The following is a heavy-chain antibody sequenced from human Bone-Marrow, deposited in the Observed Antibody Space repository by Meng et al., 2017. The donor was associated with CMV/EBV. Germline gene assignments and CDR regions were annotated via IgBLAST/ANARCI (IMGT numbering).Heavy chain of an antibody. D-gene: IGHD1/OR15-1a*01. CDR3: ASGHNWNNYIYNSMDV. J-gene: IGHJ6*02. CDR2: IIPILGIA. V-gene: IGHV1-69*10. CDR1: VGTFSSYA. Sequence: KGSVGTFSSYAICWVRQAPGQGLEWMGGIIPILGIANYAQKFQGRVTITADKSTSTAYMELSSLRSEDTAVDYCASGHNWNNYIYNSMDVWGQGTTVTVSS.